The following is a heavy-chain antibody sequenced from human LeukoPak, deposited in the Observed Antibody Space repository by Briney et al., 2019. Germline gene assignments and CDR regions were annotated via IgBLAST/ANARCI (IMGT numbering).Heavy chain of an antibody. CDR1: GFTFSSYW. V-gene: IGHV3-7*04. Sequence: PGGSLRLSCAASGFTFSSYWMSWVRQAPGKGLEWVANIKQGGSEKYYVDSVKGRFTISRDNAKNSLYLQMNSLRAEDTAVYYCARAGRLKSSGYPLGRNWFDPWGQGTLVTVSS. CDR3: ARAGRLKSSGYPLGRNWFDP. D-gene: IGHD3-22*01. CDR2: IKQGGSEK. J-gene: IGHJ5*02.